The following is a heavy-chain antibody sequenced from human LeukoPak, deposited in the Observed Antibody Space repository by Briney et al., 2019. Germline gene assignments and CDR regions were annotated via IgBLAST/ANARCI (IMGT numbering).Heavy chain of an antibody. J-gene: IGHJ5*02. CDR1: GFTFSSYW. D-gene: IGHD6-6*01. Sequence: GGSLRLSCAASGFTFSSYWMSWVRQAPGKGLEWVANIKQDGSEKYYVDSVKGRFTTSRDNAKNSLYLQMNSLRAEDTALYYCARDPEILPSSSVPGFDPWGQGTLVTVSS. CDR2: IKQDGSEK. V-gene: IGHV3-7*03. CDR3: ARDPEILPSSSVPGFDP.